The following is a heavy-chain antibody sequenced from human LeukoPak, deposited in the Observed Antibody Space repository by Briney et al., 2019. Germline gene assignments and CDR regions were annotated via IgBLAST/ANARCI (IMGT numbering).Heavy chain of an antibody. J-gene: IGHJ3*02. D-gene: IGHD4-17*01. CDR2: ISSSSSTI. CDR3: ATSSYGPLAFDI. Sequence: GGSLRLSCAASGFTFSSYSMNWVRQAPGKGLEWVSYISSSSSTIYYADSVKGRFTISRDNAKNSLYLQMNSLRAEDTAVYYCATSSYGPLAFDIWGQGTMVTVPS. CDR1: GFTFSSYS. V-gene: IGHV3-48*01.